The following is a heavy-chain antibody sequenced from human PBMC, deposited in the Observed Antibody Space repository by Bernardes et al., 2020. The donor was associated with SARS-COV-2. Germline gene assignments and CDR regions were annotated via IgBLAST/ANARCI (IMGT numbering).Heavy chain of an antibody. CDR3: ARSIGKVYHLVPFDY. CDR1: GGSISSNNYY. Sequence: SETLSLTCTVSGGSISSNNYYWGWIRQPPGKGLEWIGSIYYSGDPYYNLSLKSRVTMSVDTSKNQFSLKLSSVTAADTAVYYCARSIGKVYHLVPFDYWGQGTLVTVSS. CDR2: IYYSGDP. V-gene: IGHV4-39*07. J-gene: IGHJ4*02. D-gene: IGHD2-2*01.